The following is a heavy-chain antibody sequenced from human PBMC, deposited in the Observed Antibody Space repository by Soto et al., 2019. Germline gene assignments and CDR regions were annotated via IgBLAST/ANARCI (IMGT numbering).Heavy chain of an antibody. CDR3: ARDHKYSSSWLYGYYYGMDV. Sequence: GGSLRLSCVASGFTFSSYAMHWVRQAPGKGLEWVAVISYDGSNKYYADSVKGRFTISRDNSKNTLYLQMNSLRAEDTAVYYCARDHKYSSSWLYGYYYGMDVWGQGTTVTVSS. D-gene: IGHD6-13*01. J-gene: IGHJ6*02. V-gene: IGHV3-30-3*01. CDR2: ISYDGSNK. CDR1: GFTFSSYA.